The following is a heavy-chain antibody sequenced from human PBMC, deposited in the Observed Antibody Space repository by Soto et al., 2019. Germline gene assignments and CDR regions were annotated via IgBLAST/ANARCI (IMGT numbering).Heavy chain of an antibody. CDR3: ARTPDYYDSSGYYDPFDS. J-gene: IGHJ4*02. D-gene: IGHD3-22*01. Sequence: QVQLVESGGGVVQPGRSLRLSCAASGFTFSSYGMHWVRQAPGKGLEWVAVIWYDGSNKYYADSVKGRFTISRDNSKNTLYLQMNSLRAEDTAVYYCARTPDYYDSSGYYDPFDSWGQGTLVTVSS. CDR2: IWYDGSNK. V-gene: IGHV3-33*01. CDR1: GFTFSSYG.